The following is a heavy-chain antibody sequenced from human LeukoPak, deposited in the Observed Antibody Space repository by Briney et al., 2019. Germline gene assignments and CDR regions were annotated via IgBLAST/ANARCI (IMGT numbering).Heavy chain of an antibody. CDR1: GFTFSSYG. J-gene: IGHJ4*02. D-gene: IGHD4-23*01. CDR2: ISYDGSDK. Sequence: PGGSLRLPCAASGFTFSSYGMHWVRQAPGKGLEWVAVISYDGSDKYYRDSVKGRFTISRDNSKNTLYLQMNSLRVEDTAVYYCAKEMTTVVARDFFDYWGQGTLVTVSS. CDR3: AKEMTTVVARDFFDY. V-gene: IGHV3-30*18.